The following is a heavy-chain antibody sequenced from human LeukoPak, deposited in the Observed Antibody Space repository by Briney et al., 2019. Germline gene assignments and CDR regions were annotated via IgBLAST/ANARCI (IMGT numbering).Heavy chain of an antibody. CDR3: AREIDSVPAATTSPAAY. CDR1: GFTFSDYY. CDR2: ISSSGSNI. J-gene: IGHJ4*02. V-gene: IGHV3-11*01. Sequence: GGSLRLSCAASGFTFSDYYMSWIRQAPGKGLEWVSYISSSGSNIYYADSVKGRFTISRDNAKNSLYLQMNSLRAEDTAVYYCAREIDSVPAATTSPAAYWGQGTLVTVSS. D-gene: IGHD2-2*01.